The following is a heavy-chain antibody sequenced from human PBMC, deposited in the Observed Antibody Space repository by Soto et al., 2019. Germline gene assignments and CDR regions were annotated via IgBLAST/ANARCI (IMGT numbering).Heavy chain of an antibody. J-gene: IGHJ6*02. V-gene: IGHV3-23*01. CDR1: GFTFSSYA. D-gene: IGHD2-15*01. Sequence: DVQLLESGGHLVQPGGSLRLSCAASGFTFSSYAMSWVRQAPGKGLEWVSSVSAGGDMTYYSDSVKGRVTISRDNSNNVLFLQMNSLRIEDTALYYCARGDRGGSGSPASYYYSGLDVWGQGTTVTVS. CDR2: VSAGGDMT. CDR3: ARGDRGGSGSPASYYYSGLDV.